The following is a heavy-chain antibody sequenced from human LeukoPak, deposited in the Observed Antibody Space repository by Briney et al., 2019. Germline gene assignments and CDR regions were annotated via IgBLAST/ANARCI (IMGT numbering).Heavy chain of an antibody. CDR2: IKQDGSQK. Sequence: GGSLRLSCAASGFTFSTYWMAWVRQALGKGLEWVANIKQDGSQKNYVDSVRGRFIISRDNDKNSLYLQMNSLRAEDTAVYYCARDVGGNLDYWGQGILVTVSS. V-gene: IGHV3-7*05. J-gene: IGHJ4*02. D-gene: IGHD1-26*01. CDR1: GFTFSTYW. CDR3: ARDVGGNLDY.